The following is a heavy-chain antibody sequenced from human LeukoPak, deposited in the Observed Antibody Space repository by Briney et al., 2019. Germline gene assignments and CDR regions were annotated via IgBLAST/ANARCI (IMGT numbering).Heavy chain of an antibody. Sequence: SETLSLTCAVYGGSFSGYFWTWIRQPPGKGLEGIGEINHTGSTNYNPSLKSRLTISVDTSKNQLSLKLSSVTAADTAVSYCVRGSRYNENYVVDYYYYYIDVWGKGTTVTVSS. CDR3: VRGSRYNENYVVDYYYYYIDV. CDR2: INHTGST. V-gene: IGHV4-34*01. D-gene: IGHD1-14*01. CDR1: GGSFSGYF. J-gene: IGHJ6*03.